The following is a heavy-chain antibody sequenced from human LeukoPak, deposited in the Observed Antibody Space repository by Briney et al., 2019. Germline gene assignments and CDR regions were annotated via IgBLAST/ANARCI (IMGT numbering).Heavy chain of an antibody. D-gene: IGHD6-13*01. Sequence: SQTLSLTCTVSGGSISSGGYYWSWIRQHPGKGLEWIGYIYYSGSTYYNPSLKSRVTISVDTSKNQFSLKLSSVTAADTAVYYCARDRRTGYSSSMFDYWGQGTLVTVSS. CDR1: GGSISSGGYY. V-gene: IGHV4-31*03. J-gene: IGHJ4*02. CDR2: IYYSGST. CDR3: ARDRRTGYSSSMFDY.